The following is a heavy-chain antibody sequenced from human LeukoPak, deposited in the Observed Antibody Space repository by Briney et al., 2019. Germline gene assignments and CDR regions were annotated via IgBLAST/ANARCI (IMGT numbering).Heavy chain of an antibody. CDR1: GGSISSYY. Sequence: SETLSLTCTVSGGSISSYYWSWIRQPPGKGLEWIGYIYYSGSTNYNPSLKSRVTISVDTSKNQFSLKLSSVTAADTAVYYCAREGIDYYGSGSYFPPRFDYWGQGTLVTVSS. D-gene: IGHD3-10*01. CDR2: IYYSGST. J-gene: IGHJ4*02. CDR3: AREGIDYYGSGSYFPPRFDY. V-gene: IGHV4-59*01.